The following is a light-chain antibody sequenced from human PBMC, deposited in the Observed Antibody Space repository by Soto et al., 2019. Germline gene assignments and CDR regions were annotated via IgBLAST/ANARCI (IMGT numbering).Light chain of an antibody. CDR2: GAS. CDR1: QSVSSN. J-gene: IGKJ1*01. V-gene: IGKV3-15*01. CDR3: PQYNNGPRT. Sequence: EIVMTQSPATVSVSPGERATLSCRASQSVSSNLAWYQQKTGQAPRLLIYGASTRATGIHARFSGSGSGTEFPLTIRSLQSEDFAVYYCPQYNNGPRTFGQGTKVEIK.